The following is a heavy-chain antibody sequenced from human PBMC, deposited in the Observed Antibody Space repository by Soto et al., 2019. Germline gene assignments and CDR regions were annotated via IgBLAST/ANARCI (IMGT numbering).Heavy chain of an antibody. J-gene: IGHJ4*02. CDR2: ISAYNGNT. CDR3: ARDSNCSGGSCYSTVADY. Sequence: QVQLVQSGAEVKKPGASVKVSCKASGYTFTSYGISWGRRAPGQGLEWMGWISAYNGNTNYAQKLQGRVTMTTDPSTSTAYMELRSLRSEDTAVYYCARDSNCSGGSCYSTVADYWGQGTLVTVSS. CDR1: GYTFTSYG. V-gene: IGHV1-18*01. D-gene: IGHD2-15*01.